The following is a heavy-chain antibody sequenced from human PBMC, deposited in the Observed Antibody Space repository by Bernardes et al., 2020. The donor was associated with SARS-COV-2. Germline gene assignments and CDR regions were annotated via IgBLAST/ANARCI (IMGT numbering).Heavy chain of an antibody. CDR3: ATDLPRCSGGSCYFLAVFDY. CDR1: GYTLTELS. V-gene: IGHV1-24*01. CDR2: FDPEDGET. Sequence: ASVKDSCKVSGYTLTELSMHWVRQAPGKGLEWMGGFDPEDGETIYAQKFQGRVTMTEDTSTDTAYMELSSLRSEDTAVYYCATDLPRCSGGSCYFLAVFDYWGQGTLVTVSS. D-gene: IGHD2-15*01. J-gene: IGHJ4*02.